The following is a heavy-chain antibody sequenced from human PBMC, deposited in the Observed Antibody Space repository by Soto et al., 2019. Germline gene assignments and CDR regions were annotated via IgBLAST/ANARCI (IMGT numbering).Heavy chain of an antibody. CDR3: ATATYYYGSGSYYDFDY. Sequence: ASVKVSCKASGYTFTSYGISWVRQASGQGLEWMGGFDPEDGETIYAQKFQGRVTMTEDTSTDTAYMELSSLRSEDTAVYYCATATYYYGSGSYYDFDYWGQGVLVTVPS. V-gene: IGHV1-24*01. D-gene: IGHD3-10*01. CDR1: GYTFTSYG. J-gene: IGHJ4*02. CDR2: FDPEDGET.